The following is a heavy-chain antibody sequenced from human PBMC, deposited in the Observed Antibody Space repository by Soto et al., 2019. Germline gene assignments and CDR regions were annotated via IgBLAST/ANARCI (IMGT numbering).Heavy chain of an antibody. CDR3: AYTLVGATTSKAFDY. J-gene: IGHJ4*02. CDR1: GFTFTSSA. Sequence: GASVKVSCKASGFTFTSSAVQWVRQARGQRLGWIGWIVVGSDNTNYAQKFQERVTITRDMSTSTAYMELSSLRSEDTAVYYCAYTLVGATTSKAFDYWGQGTLVTVSS. CDR2: IVVGSDNT. V-gene: IGHV1-58*01. D-gene: IGHD1-26*01.